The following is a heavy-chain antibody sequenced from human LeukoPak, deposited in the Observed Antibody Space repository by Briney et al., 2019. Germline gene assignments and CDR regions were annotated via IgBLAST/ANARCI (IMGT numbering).Heavy chain of an antibody. V-gene: IGHV3-23*01. CDR1: GFTVSSSH. Sequence: QSGGSLRLSCAASGFTVSSSHMSWVRQAPGKGLECVSAISDSGDKTDYADSVRGRFTIYRDNSKDTLYLQMNSLGAADTAVYYCAKDGGGYCNNSSCWGQGTLVTVSS. J-gene: IGHJ4*02. CDR2: ISDSGDKT. D-gene: IGHD2-2*01. CDR3: AKDGGGYCNNSSC.